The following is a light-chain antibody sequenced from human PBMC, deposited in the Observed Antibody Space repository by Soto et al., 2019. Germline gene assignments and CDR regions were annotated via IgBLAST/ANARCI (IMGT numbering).Light chain of an antibody. CDR2: KAS. V-gene: IGKV2-30*01. CDR3: MQGTHWPPT. Sequence: DVVMTQSPVSLSVTLGQPASISCRSSQSIVYSDGKAYLSWFQQRPGQSPRRLIYKASNRHSGVPDRFSGSGSGTDFTLQIDRVEAEDFGIYYCMQGTHWPPTFGRGTRVEIK. J-gene: IGKJ1*01. CDR1: QSIVYSDGKAY.